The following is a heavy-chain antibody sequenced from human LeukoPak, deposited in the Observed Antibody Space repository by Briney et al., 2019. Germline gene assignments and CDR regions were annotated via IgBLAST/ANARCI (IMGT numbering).Heavy chain of an antibody. J-gene: IGHJ6*03. V-gene: IGHV4-34*01. CDR3: ARGAQVSTHYDFWSGYYYYYYMDV. D-gene: IGHD3-3*01. CDR2: INHSGST. CDR1: GGSFSGYY. Sequence: SETLSLTCAVYGGSFSGYYWSWIRQPPGKGLEWIGEINHSGSTNYNPSLKSRVTISVDTSKNQSSLKLSSVTAADTAVYYCARGAQVSTHYDFWSGYYYYYYMDVWGKGTTVTVSS.